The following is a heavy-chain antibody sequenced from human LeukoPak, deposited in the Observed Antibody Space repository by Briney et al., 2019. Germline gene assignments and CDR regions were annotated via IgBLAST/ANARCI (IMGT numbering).Heavy chain of an antibody. CDR2: IYYSRST. CDR3: ARDNWNYGSSMDV. V-gene: IGHV4-59*02. Sequence: SETLSLTCTVSGGSVTSYYWSWIRQPPGKGLEWIGYIYYSRSTNYNPSLKSRVTISVDTSTNQFSLKLSSVTAADTAVYYCARDNWNYGSSMDVWGQGTTVTVSS. CDR1: GGSVTSYY. D-gene: IGHD1-7*01. J-gene: IGHJ6*02.